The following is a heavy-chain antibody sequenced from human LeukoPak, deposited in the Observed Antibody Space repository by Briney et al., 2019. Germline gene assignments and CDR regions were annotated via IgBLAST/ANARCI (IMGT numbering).Heavy chain of an antibody. Sequence: GGSLRLSCAASGFTFSSSGMHWVRQAPGKGLEWVASISYDASDKYYTDSVKGRFTISRDNAKNSLYLQMNSLRAEDTAVYYCAELGITMIGGVWGKGTTVTISS. CDR3: AELGITMIGGV. V-gene: IGHV3-30*18. D-gene: IGHD3-10*02. CDR2: ISYDASDK. J-gene: IGHJ6*04. CDR1: GFTFSSSG.